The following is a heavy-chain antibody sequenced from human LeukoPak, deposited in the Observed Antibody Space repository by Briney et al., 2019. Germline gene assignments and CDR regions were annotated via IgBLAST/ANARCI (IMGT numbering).Heavy chain of an antibody. CDR1: GGSISSYY. CDR2: IYCSGST. D-gene: IGHD5-18*01. CDR3: ARVFVGIQLWLGDAFDI. V-gene: IGHV4-59*01. J-gene: IGHJ3*02. Sequence: SETLSLTCTVSGGSISSYYWSWIRQPPGKGLELIGYIYCSGSTNYNPSLKSRVTISVDTSKNQFSLKLSSVTAADTAVYYCARVFVGIQLWLGDAFDIWGQGTMVTVSS.